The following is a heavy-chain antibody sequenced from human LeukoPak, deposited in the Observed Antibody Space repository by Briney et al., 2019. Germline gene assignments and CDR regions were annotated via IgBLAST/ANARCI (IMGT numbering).Heavy chain of an antibody. D-gene: IGHD6-13*01. CDR1: GFTFSSYW. Sequence: PGGSLRLSCAASGFTFSSYWMSWVRQAPGKGLEWVANIKQDGSEKYYVDSVKGRFTISRDNAKNSLYLQMNSLRAEDTAVYHCARDSVGSSWYGYYYYGMDVWGQGTTVTVSS. CDR3: ARDSVGSSWYGYYYYGMDV. V-gene: IGHV3-7*01. CDR2: IKQDGSEK. J-gene: IGHJ6*02.